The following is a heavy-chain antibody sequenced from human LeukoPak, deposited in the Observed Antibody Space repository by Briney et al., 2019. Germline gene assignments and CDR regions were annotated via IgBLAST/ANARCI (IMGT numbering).Heavy chain of an antibody. J-gene: IGHJ5*02. V-gene: IGHV5-51*01. CDR3: VRQASVTAPP. CDR2: IYPVDSDT. D-gene: IGHD2-21*02. CDR1: GYPFIGYW. Sequence: GESLKISCKGSGYPFIGYWIGWVRQIPGKGLEWMGIIYPVDSDTRYSPSFQGQVTISIDKSISTAYLQWSSLKASDTAIYYCVRQASVTAPPWGQGTLVTVSS.